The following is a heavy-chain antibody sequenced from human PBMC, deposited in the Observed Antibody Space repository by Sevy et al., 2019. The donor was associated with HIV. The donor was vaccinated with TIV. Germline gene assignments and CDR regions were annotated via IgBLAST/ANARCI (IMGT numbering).Heavy chain of an antibody. Sequence: GGYLRLSCAASGFTFSDYYMSWIRQAPGKGLEWVSYISSSGSTIYYADSVKVRFTISRDNAKNSLYLQMNSLRAEDTAVYYCARVKRSGYYYYFDYWVQGTLVTVSS. CDR1: GFTFSDYY. CDR3: ARVKRSGYYYYFDY. V-gene: IGHV3-11*01. D-gene: IGHD3-22*01. CDR2: ISSSGSTI. J-gene: IGHJ4*02.